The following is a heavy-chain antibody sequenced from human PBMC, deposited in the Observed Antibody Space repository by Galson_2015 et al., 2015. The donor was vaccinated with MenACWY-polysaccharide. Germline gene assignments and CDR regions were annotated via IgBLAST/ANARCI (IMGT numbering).Heavy chain of an antibody. V-gene: IGHV3-74*01. CDR2: INSDGSST. J-gene: IGHJ4*02. Sequence: SLRLSCAASGFTFSSYWMHWVRQAPGKGLVWVSRINSDGSSTSYADSVKGRFTNSRDNAKNTLYLQMNSLRAEDTAVYYCAKYSSSSHAVDHWGQGTLVTVS. CDR1: GFTFSSYW. CDR3: AKYSSSSHAVDH. D-gene: IGHD6-6*01.